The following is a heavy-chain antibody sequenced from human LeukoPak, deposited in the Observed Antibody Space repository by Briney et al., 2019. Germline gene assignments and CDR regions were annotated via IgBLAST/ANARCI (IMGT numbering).Heavy chain of an antibody. CDR2: IYYSGST. J-gene: IGHJ6*02. V-gene: IGHV4-39*01. Sequence: SETLSLTCTVSGGSISSSSYYWGWIRQPPGKGLEWIVSIYYSGSTYYNPSLKSRVTISVDTSKNQFSLKLSSVTAADTAVYYCASLRMGRITIFGVVTAPPKYGMDVWGQGTTVTVSS. CDR1: GGSISSSSYY. D-gene: IGHD3-3*01. CDR3: ASLRMGRITIFGVVTAPPKYGMDV.